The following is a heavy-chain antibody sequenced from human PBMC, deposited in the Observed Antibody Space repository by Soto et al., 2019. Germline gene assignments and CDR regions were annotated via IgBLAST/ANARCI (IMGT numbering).Heavy chain of an antibody. V-gene: IGHV3-23*01. J-gene: IGHJ4*02. D-gene: IGHD3-22*01. CDR3: AKREGGYYDSRAWALDY. Sequence: EVQLLESGGGLVQPGGSLRLSCAASGFTFSSYAMSWVRQAPGKGLEWVSAISGSGGSTYYADSVKGRFTISRDNSKNTLYLQMNSLRAEDTAVYYCAKREGGYYDSRAWALDYWGQGTLVTVSS. CDR2: ISGSGGST. CDR1: GFTFSSYA.